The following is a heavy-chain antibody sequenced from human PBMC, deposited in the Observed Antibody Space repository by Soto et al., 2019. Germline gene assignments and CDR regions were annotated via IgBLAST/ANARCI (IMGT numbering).Heavy chain of an antibody. CDR1: GGTLSSFA. V-gene: IGHV1-69*04. CDR2: FIPVVGMA. J-gene: IGHJ6*02. D-gene: IGHD2-8*01. Sequence: SVKVSCKTSGGTLSSFAISWVRQAPGQGLEWVGTFIPVVGMAKYGHSFQGRVAISADESTNTLFMELSSLRFEDTAVYYCANGPHNYFSYGMDVWGQGTTVTVPS. CDR3: ANGPHNYFSYGMDV.